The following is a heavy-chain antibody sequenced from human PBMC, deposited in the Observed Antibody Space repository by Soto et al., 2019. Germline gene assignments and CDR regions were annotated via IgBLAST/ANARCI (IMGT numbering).Heavy chain of an antibody. CDR3: ARFGIVGAWVDY. J-gene: IGHJ4*02. CDR1: GGSISSGGYY. V-gene: IGHV4-31*03. D-gene: IGHD3-22*01. Sequence: SETLSLTCTVSGGSISSGGYYWSWIRQHPGKGLEWIGYIYYSGSTYYNPSLKSRVTISVDTSKNQFSLKLSSVTAADTAVYYCARFGIVGAWVDYWGQGTLVTVSS. CDR2: IYYSGST.